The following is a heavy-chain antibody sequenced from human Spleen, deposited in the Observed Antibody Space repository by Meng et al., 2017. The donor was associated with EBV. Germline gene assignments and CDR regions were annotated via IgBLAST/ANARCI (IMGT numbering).Heavy chain of an antibody. CDR2: INPNSGGT. J-gene: IGHJ4*02. V-gene: IGHV1-2*06. CDR1: GYTFTDYA. CDR3: AKLYGIGVSDRSDY. Sequence: QGQLGQSGAEVKKPGASVKVSCKASGYTFTDYAMHWVRQAPGHRLEWMGRINPNSGGTNYAPKFQGRVTMTRDMSSSTAYMELSRLRSDDTAVYYCAKLYGIGVSDRSDYWGPGSLVTVSS. D-gene: IGHD6-19*01.